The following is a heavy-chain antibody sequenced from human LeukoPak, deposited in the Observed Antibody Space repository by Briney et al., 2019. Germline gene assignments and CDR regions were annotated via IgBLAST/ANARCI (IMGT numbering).Heavy chain of an antibody. V-gene: IGHV3-33*01. CDR2: IWYDGSTK. CDR1: GFTFSSYG. CDR3: ARDRGMTHDAFDI. D-gene: IGHD5-24*01. J-gene: IGHJ3*02. Sequence: GRSLRLSCAASGFTFSSYGMHWVRQAPGKGLEWVALIWYDGSTKYYADSVKGRFTISRDNSKNTLYLQMNSLRAEDTAVYYCARDRGMTHDAFDIWGQGTMVTVSS.